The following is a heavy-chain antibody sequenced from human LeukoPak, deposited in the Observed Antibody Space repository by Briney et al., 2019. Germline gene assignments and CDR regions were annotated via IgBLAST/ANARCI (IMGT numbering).Heavy chain of an antibody. CDR3: ASFEDYSDY. V-gene: IGHV3-7*01. D-gene: IGHD3-9*01. J-gene: IGHJ4*02. CDR1: GLSFSSYW. CDR2: IKQDVSEK. Sequence: GGSLTLSCPASGLSFSSYWMRWLRQAAGKGREWVANIKQDVSEKYYVDSVKGRFTISRDNAKNSLYLQMNSLRAEDTAVYVCASFEDYSDYWGQGTLVTASS.